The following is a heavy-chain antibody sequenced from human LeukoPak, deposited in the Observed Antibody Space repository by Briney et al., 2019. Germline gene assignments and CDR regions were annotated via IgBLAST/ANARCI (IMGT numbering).Heavy chain of an antibody. J-gene: IGHJ4*02. CDR3: ARDGFYGDYYFDY. CDR2: IYYSGST. CDR1: GGSISSYY. D-gene: IGHD4-17*01. Sequence: SETLSLTCTVSGGSISSYYWSWIRQPPGKGLEWIGYIYYSGSTNYNPSLKSRVTISVDTSKNQFSLKLSSVTAADTAVCYCARDGFYGDYYFDYWGQGTLVTVSS. V-gene: IGHV4-59*01.